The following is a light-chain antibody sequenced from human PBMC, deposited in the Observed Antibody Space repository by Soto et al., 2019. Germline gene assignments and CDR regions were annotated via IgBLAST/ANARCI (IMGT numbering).Light chain of an antibody. CDR3: QQYSGSPWT. CDR1: QSVSSSY. Sequence: EIVLTQSPGTLSLSPGERATLFCRASQSVSSSYLAWYQQNPGQAPRLLIYGASTRATGIPDRFSGSGSETNFSITISRLGTEDFAVYYCQQYSGSPWTFGQGTMVDIK. CDR2: GAS. V-gene: IGKV3-20*01. J-gene: IGKJ1*01.